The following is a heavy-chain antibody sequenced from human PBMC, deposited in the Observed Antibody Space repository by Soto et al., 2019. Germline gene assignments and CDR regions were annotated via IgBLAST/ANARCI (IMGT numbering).Heavy chain of an antibody. CDR1: GYTFTSYY. V-gene: IGHV1-46*01. D-gene: IGHD2-8*01. J-gene: IGHJ1*01. Sequence: ASVKVSCKASGYTFTSYYMHWVRQAPGQGLEWMGIINPSGGSTSYAQKFQGRVTMTRDTSTSTVYMELSSLRSEDTAVYYCASPIGMVYAVQHWGQGTLVTVSS. CDR3: ASPIGMVYAVQH. CDR2: INPSGGST.